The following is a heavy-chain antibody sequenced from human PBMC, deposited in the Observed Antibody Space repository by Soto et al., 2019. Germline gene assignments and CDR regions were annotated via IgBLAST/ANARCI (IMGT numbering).Heavy chain of an antibody. CDR3: ARASRYYWNYMMY. J-gene: IGHJ4*02. CDR1: GYTFSNDA. Sequence: QVQLVQSGAEVKKPGASVKVSCKASGYTFSNDAITWVRQAPGQGLEWMGWVSAYNGNTNYAQKFKGRVTMTTDTSTSTAYMEIMSLRYDDTAGYFCARASRYYWNYMMYWGQGTLVTVSS. CDR2: VSAYNGNT. D-gene: IGHD1-7*01. V-gene: IGHV1-18*01.